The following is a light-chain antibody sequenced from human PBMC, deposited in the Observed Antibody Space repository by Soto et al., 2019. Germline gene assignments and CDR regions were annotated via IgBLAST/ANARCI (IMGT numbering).Light chain of an antibody. J-gene: IGLJ1*01. V-gene: IGLV2-14*03. CDR1: SSDVGAYTY. Sequence: QSVLTQPASVSGSPGQSITISCSGTSSDVGAYTYVSWYQVHPGEPPKLVIYDVSKRPSGVSNRFSGSKSGNTASLNISGLQAEDEGDYYCSSYRRTSTLGVFGTGTKLTVL. CDR2: DVS. CDR3: SSYRRTSTLGV.